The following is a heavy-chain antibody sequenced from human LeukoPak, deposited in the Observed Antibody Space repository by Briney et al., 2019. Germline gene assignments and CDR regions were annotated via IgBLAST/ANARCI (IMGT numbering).Heavy chain of an antibody. V-gene: IGHV3-21*06. J-gene: IGHJ5*02. Sequence: GGSLRLSCAASGFTFSSYSMNWVRQAPGKGLEWVSSISSSSSYIYYADSVKGRFTISRDNAKNSLYLQMNSLRAEDTAVYYCVRDADSGCDWGSWFDPWGQGTLVTVSS. CDR3: VRDADSGCDWGSWFDP. CDR1: GFTFSSYS. D-gene: IGHD5-12*01. CDR2: ISSSSSYI.